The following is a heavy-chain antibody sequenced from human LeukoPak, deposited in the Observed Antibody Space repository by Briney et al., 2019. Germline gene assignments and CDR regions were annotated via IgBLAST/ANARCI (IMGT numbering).Heavy chain of an antibody. D-gene: IGHD3-10*01. CDR2: INPNSGGT. Sequence: ASVNVSCKASGYTFTGCYMHWVRQAPGQGLEWMGWINPNSGGTNYAQKFQGRVTMTRDTSISTAYMELSRLRSDDTAVYYCARSYGSGSYMSYYYYYYGMDVWGQGTTVTVSS. CDR1: GYTFTGCY. J-gene: IGHJ6*02. CDR3: ARSYGSGSYMSYYYYYYGMDV. V-gene: IGHV1-2*02.